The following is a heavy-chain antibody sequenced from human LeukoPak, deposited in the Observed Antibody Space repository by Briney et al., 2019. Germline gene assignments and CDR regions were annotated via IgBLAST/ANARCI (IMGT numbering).Heavy chain of an antibody. CDR3: ARAPQFNYDHSNFLFDY. CDR2: INHSGST. D-gene: IGHD3-16*01. CDR1: GGSFSGYY. V-gene: IGHV4-34*01. Sequence: SETLSLTCAVYGGSFSGYYWSWIRQPPGKGLEWIGEINHSGSTNYNPSLKSRVTMSVDTSKNQFSLKLRSVTAADTAVYYCARAPQFNYDHSNFLFDYWGQGILVTVSS. J-gene: IGHJ4*02.